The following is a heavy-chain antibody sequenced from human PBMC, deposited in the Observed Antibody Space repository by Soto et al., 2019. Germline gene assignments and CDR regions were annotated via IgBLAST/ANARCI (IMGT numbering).Heavy chain of an antibody. D-gene: IGHD3-10*01. Sequence: EVQLVESGGGLVLPGGSLRLSCAASGFTFSSLWISWVRQAPGKGLEWVANIKPDGSDQYYVDSVKGRFTISGDNARNSLYLQMNSLRGDDTAVYYCTRAGGSYYFDFWGQGTLVTVSA. CDR1: GFTFSSLW. CDR2: IKPDGSDQ. CDR3: TRAGGSYYFDF. J-gene: IGHJ4*02. V-gene: IGHV3-7*01.